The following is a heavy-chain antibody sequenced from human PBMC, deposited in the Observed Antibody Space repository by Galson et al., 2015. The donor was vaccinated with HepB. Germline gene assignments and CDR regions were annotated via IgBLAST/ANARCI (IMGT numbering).Heavy chain of an antibody. Sequence: SLRLSCAASGFSVYSNYMNWVRQAPGKGLEWVSLIYSSSSSTNYADFVRGRFTISRDTSKNTVYLQMSRLRADDTAIYYWAQLGTGYWGRGTLVTVSS. CDR2: IYSSSSST. V-gene: IGHV3-53*01. CDR3: AQLGTGY. D-gene: IGHD7-27*01. CDR1: GFSVYSNY. J-gene: IGHJ4*02.